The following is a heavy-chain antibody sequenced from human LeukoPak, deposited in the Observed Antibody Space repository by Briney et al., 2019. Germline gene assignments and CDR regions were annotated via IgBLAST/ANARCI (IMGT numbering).Heavy chain of an antibody. CDR1: GFTFSSYG. V-gene: IGHV3-30*02. CDR2: IWYGGSNK. CDR3: AKDSGSMGGYFDY. D-gene: IGHD2-15*01. J-gene: IGHJ4*02. Sequence: GGSLRLSCAASGFTFSSYGMHWVRQAPGKGLEWVAVIWYGGSNKYYADSVKGRFTISRDNSKNTLYLQMNSLRAEDTAVYYCAKDSGSMGGYFDYWGQGTLVTVSS.